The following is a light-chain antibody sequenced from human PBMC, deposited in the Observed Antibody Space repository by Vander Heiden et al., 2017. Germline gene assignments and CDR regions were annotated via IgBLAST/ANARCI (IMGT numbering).Light chain of an antibody. Sequence: DSQMTQSRSSLSASVGDRVTITCQTNQDSNNFLNWDQQKPGKAPKLLIYDASNLDTEVASWFNGSGSGTHFTLTISGLQPEDLATDCCQHYEDLPAYTLSQWTKLDFK. CDR3: QHYEDLPAYT. CDR2: DAS. J-gene: IGKJ2*01. V-gene: IGKV1-33*01. CDR1: QDSNNF.